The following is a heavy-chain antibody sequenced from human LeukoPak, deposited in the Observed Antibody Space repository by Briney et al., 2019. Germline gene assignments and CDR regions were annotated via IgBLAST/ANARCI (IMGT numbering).Heavy chain of an antibody. J-gene: IGHJ5*02. V-gene: IGHV6-1*01. D-gene: IGHD6-13*01. CDR2: TYYRSKWYN. Sequence: SQTLSLTCAISGVSVSSSSAAWNWIRQSPSRGLEWLGRTYYRSKWYNDYAVSVKSRITINPDTSKNQFSLQLNSVTPEDTAVYYCARDFSSSWAPLFDPWGQGTLVTVSS. CDR1: GVSVSSSSAA. CDR3: ARDFSSSWAPLFDP.